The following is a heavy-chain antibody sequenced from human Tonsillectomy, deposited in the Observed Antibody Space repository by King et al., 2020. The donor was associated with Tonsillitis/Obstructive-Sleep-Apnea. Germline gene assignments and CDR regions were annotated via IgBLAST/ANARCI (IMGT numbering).Heavy chain of an antibody. CDR2: ISYDGSNK. D-gene: IGHD2/OR15-2a*01. V-gene: IGHV3-30*03. J-gene: IGHJ6*03. Sequence: VQLVESGGGVVQPGRSLRLSCATSGFTFSSYGIHWVRQAPGKGLEWVSFISYDGSNKYYADSVKGRFTISRDYSKNMVYLQMNSLSVEDTAMYYCARYYEELQGYYYMDVWGKGTTVTVSS. CDR3: ARYYEELQGYYYMDV. CDR1: GFTFSSYG.